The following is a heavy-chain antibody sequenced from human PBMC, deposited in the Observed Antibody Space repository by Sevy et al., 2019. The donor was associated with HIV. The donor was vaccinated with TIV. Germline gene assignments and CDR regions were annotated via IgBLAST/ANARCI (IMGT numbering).Heavy chain of an antibody. Sequence: SETLSLTCAVYGGSFSGYYWNWIRQTPGKGLEWIGEINHSGSTNYNPSLKSRVTISVDTSKNQFSLSLNSVTAADTAVYYCARAPPVVVVPGAPSWFDPWGQGTLVTVSS. V-gene: IGHV4-34*01. J-gene: IGHJ5*02. CDR1: GGSFSGYY. CDR3: ARAPPVVVVPGAPSWFDP. CDR2: INHSGST. D-gene: IGHD2-2*01.